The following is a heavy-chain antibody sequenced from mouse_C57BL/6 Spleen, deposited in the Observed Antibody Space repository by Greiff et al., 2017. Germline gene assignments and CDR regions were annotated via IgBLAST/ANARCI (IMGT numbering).Heavy chain of an antibody. J-gene: IGHJ1*03. CDR2: IDPSDSYT. CDR3: ARNYGSSWYFDV. CDR1: GYTFTSYW. Sequence: QVQLQQPGAELVMPGASVKLSCTASGYTFTSYWMHWVKQRPGQGLEWIGEIDPSDSYTNYNQKFKGKSTLTVDKSSSTAYMQLSRLTSEDAAVYYCARNYGSSWYFDVWGTGTTVTVSS. V-gene: IGHV1-69*01. D-gene: IGHD1-1*01.